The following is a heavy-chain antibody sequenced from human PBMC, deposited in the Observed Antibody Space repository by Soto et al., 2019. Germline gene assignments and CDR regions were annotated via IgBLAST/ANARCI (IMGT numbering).Heavy chain of an antibody. V-gene: IGHV4-59*01. CDR2: IYYSGST. D-gene: IGHD3-10*01. Sequence: SETLSLTCTVSGGSISSYYWSWIRQPPGKGLEWIGYIYYSGSTNYNPSLKSRVTISVDTSKNQFSLKLSSVTAADTAVYYCARDPGSGSYYGWFDSWGQGSLVTGSS. J-gene: IGHJ5*01. CDR3: ARDPGSGSYYGWFDS. CDR1: GGSISSYY.